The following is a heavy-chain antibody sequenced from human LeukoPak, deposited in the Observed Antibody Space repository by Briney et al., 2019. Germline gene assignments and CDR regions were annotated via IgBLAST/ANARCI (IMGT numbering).Heavy chain of an antibody. CDR3: ARGGRSSGWYYFDY. CDR2: INHSGST. CDR1: GGSISSGPYY. V-gene: IGHV4-39*07. D-gene: IGHD6-19*01. J-gene: IGHJ4*02. Sequence: SETLSLTCTVSGGSISSGPYYWSWIRQPPGKGLEWIGEINHSGSTNYNPSLKSRVTISVDTSKNQFSLNLSSVTAADTAVYYCARGGRSSGWYYFDYWGQGPLVTVSS.